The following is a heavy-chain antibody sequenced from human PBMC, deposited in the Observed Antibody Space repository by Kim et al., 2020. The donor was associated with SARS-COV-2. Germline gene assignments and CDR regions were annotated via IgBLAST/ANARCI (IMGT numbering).Heavy chain of an antibody. CDR2: VSGSGGST. Sequence: GGSLRLSCAASGFTFSSYAMNWVRQAPGKGPEWVSLVSGSGGSTYHADSVKGRFAISRDNSKKTLYLQMNSLRAEDTAIYYCAKVESNNGSFFDYWGQGTPVTVS. J-gene: IGHJ4*02. CDR3: AKVESNNGSFFDY. V-gene: IGHV3-23*01. D-gene: IGHD1-1*01. CDR1: GFTFSSYA.